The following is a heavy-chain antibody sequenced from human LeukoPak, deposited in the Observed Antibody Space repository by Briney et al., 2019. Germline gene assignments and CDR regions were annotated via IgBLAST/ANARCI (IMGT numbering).Heavy chain of an antibody. Sequence: GGSLRLSCAASGFTFSSYGMHWVRQAPGKGLEWVSAISGSGGSTYYADSVKGRFTISRDNSKNTLYLQMNSLRAEDTAVYYCAKAVAGCFDYWGQGTLVTVSS. CDR2: ISGSGGST. J-gene: IGHJ4*02. V-gene: IGHV3-23*01. CDR1: GFTFSSYG. CDR3: AKAVAGCFDY. D-gene: IGHD6-19*01.